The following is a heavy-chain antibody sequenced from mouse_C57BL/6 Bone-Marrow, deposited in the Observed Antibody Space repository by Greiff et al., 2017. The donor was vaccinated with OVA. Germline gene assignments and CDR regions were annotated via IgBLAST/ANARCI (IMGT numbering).Heavy chain of an antibody. V-gene: IGHV1-64*01. CDR1: GYTFTSYW. CDR2: IHPNSGST. Sequence: VQLQQPGAELVKPGASVKLSCKASGYTFTSYWMHWVKQRPGQGLEWIGMIHPNSGSTNYNEKFKSKATLTVDKSSSTAYMQLSSLTSEDSAVYYCASPTVVARGYFDYGGQGTTLTVSS. D-gene: IGHD1-1*01. J-gene: IGHJ2*01. CDR3: ASPTVVARGYFDY.